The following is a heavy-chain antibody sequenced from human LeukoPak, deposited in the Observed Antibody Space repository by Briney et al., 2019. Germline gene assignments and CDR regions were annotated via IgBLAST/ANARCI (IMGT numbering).Heavy chain of an antibody. D-gene: IGHD3-16*01. V-gene: IGHV3-23*01. CDR2: ITGSGDGT. CDR3: ARRITATTPFDY. J-gene: IGHJ4*02. CDR1: GFTFSSYA. Sequence: GGSLRLSCAASGFTFSSYAMSWVRQAPGKGLEWVSAITGSGDGTEYADSVKGRFTISRDNSKNTVYLQMNSLRVEDTALYYCARRITATTPFDYWGQGTLVIVSS.